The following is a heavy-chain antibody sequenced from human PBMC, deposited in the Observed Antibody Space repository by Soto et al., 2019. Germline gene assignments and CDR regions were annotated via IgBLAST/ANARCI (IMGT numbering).Heavy chain of an antibody. V-gene: IGHV3-30-3*01. J-gene: IGHJ5*02. CDR2: ISYDGSNK. CDR1: GFTFSSYA. Sequence: PGGSLRLSCAASGFTFSSYAMHWVRQAPGKGLEWVAVISYDGSNKYYADSVKGRFTIPRDNSKNTLYLQMNSLRAEDTAVYYCARDGRLRGFNWFDPWGQGTLVTVSS. CDR3: ARDGRLRGFNWFDP.